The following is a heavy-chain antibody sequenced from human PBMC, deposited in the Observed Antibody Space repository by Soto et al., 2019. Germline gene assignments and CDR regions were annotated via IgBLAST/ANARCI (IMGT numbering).Heavy chain of an antibody. D-gene: IGHD2-15*01. V-gene: IGHV1-2*04. J-gene: IGHJ6*02. CDR1: GYTLTGYY. Sequence: QVQLVQSGAEVKKPGASVKVSYKASGYTLTGYYMHWVRQTPGQGLEWMGWINPNSGGTNYAQKFQGWVTMTRDTSISTAYMELSRLRSDDTAVYYCARDMSRGNKYYYYYGMDVWGQGTTVTVSS. CDR3: ARDMSRGNKYYYYYGMDV. CDR2: INPNSGGT.